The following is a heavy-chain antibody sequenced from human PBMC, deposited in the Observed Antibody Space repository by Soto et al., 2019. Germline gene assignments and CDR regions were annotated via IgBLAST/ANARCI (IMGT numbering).Heavy chain of an antibody. CDR3: ARWGGAAMMRVAEYFDY. Sequence: GGSLRLSCAASGFTFSSYWMSWVRQAPGKGLEWVANIKQDGSEKYYVDSVKGRFTISRDNAKNSLYLQMNSLRAEDTAVYYCARWGGAAMMRVAEYFDYWGQGTLVTVSS. V-gene: IGHV3-7*01. CDR2: IKQDGSEK. CDR1: GFTFSSYW. J-gene: IGHJ4*02. D-gene: IGHD2-2*01.